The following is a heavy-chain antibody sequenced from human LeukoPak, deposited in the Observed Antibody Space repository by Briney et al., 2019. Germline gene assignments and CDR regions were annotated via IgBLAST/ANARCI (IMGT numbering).Heavy chain of an antibody. CDR2: IYYSGST. V-gene: IGHV4-59*08. D-gene: IGHD3-22*01. Sequence: SETLSLTCTVSGGSISSYYWSWIRQPPGKGLEWIGYIYYSGSTNYNPSLKSRVTISVDTSKNQFSLKLSSVTAADTAVYYCARGYYDSSGYYYTYWYFDLWGRGTLVTVSS. CDR1: GGSISSYY. CDR3: ARGYYDSSGYYYTYWYFDL. J-gene: IGHJ2*01.